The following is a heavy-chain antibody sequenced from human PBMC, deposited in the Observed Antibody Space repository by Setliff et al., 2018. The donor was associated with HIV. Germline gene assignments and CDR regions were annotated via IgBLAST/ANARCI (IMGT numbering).Heavy chain of an antibody. CDR2: IYSGGSA. Sequence: NPSETLSLTCNVSGGAITGYYWSWVRQAPGKALESIASIYSGGSAIYHPSLKSRVTISVDTSKNQFSLKLSSVTAADTAVYYCARDFNYGSGRYYYYMDVWGKGTTVTVSS. CDR1: GGAITGYY. CDR3: ARDFNYGSGRYYYYMDV. V-gene: IGHV4-4*08. J-gene: IGHJ6*03. D-gene: IGHD3-10*01.